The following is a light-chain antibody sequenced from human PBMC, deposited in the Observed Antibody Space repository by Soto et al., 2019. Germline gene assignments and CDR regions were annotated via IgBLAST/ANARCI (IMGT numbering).Light chain of an antibody. Sequence: DIQMTQSPSSLSASVGDRVTITCQASQDISNYLNWYQQKAGKAPKLLIYEASNLETRLPSKFIRSGSATDFTFTTSSLHTDEIPTYYCPQYDNLPITFGQGTQLEIK. CDR3: PQYDNLPIT. CDR1: QDISNY. CDR2: EAS. J-gene: IGKJ5*01. V-gene: IGKV1-33*01.